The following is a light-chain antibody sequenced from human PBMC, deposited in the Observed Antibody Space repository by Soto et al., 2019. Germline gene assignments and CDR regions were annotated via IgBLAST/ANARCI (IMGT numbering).Light chain of an antibody. J-gene: IGKJ1*01. CDR1: PSVSSW. CDR2: KAS. CDR3: QHYNSYSEA. Sequence: DIQMTQSPSTLSASVGDRVTITCRASPSVSSWLAWYQQKPGKAPKLLIYKASTLKSGVPSRFSGSGSGTDFPLTISSLQPDDFATYYCQHYNSYSEAFGQGTKVDIK. V-gene: IGKV1-5*03.